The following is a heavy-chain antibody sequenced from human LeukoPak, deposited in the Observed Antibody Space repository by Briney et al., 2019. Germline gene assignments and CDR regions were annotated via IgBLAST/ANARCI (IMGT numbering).Heavy chain of an antibody. Sequence: GRSLRLSCAASGFTFSSYAMHWVRQAPGKGLEWVAVISFDGSNKNYADSVTGRFTISRDTSKNTLYLQMNSLRAEDTAVYCCARGGTISRGWGYFDFWGQGTLVTVSS. CDR2: ISFDGSNK. D-gene: IGHD6-19*01. V-gene: IGHV3-30-3*01. CDR1: GFTFSSYA. J-gene: IGHJ4*02. CDR3: ARGGTISRGWGYFDF.